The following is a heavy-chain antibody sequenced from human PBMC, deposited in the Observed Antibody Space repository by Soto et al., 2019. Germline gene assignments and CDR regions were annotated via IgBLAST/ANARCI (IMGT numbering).Heavy chain of an antibody. D-gene: IGHD3-3*01. Sequence: ASVKVSCKASGYTFTSYGISWVRQAPGQGLEWMGWISAYNGNTNYAQKLQGRVTMTTDTSTSTAYMELRSLRSDDTAVYYCAREKGDYDFWSGYLHYGMDVWGQGTTVTVSS. CDR2: ISAYNGNT. CDR1: GYTFTSYG. CDR3: AREKGDYDFWSGYLHYGMDV. J-gene: IGHJ6*02. V-gene: IGHV1-18*01.